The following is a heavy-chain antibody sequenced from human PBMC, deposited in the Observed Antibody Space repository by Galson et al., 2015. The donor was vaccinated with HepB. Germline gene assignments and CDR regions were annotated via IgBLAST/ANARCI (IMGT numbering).Heavy chain of an antibody. D-gene: IGHD6-13*01. CDR3: ARDNRGGIAAAGTDY. CDR2: ISSSSSYT. J-gene: IGHJ4*02. V-gene: IGHV3-11*06. Sequence: ISSSSSYTNYADSVKGRFTISRDNAKNSLYLQMNSLRAEDTAVYYCARDNRGGIAAAGTDYWGQGTLVTVSS.